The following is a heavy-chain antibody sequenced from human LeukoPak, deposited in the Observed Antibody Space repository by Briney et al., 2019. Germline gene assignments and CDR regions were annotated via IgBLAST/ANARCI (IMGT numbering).Heavy chain of an antibody. CDR1: GGSISSYY. CDR2: IYYSGST. V-gene: IGHV4-59*01. Sequence: SETLSLTCIVSGGSISSYYWSWIRQSPGKGLEWIGYIYYSGSTNYNPSLKSRVTISVDTSKNQFSLKLSSVTAADTAVNYCAQSSGSYSRGYGMDVWGEGTTVTVSS. J-gene: IGHJ6*04. CDR3: AQSSGSYSRGYGMDV. D-gene: IGHD3-10*01.